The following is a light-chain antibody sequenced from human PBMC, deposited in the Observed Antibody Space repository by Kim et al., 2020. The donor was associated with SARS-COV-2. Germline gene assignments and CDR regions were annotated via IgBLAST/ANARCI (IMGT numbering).Light chain of an antibody. CDR2: GAS. J-gene: IGKJ5*01. CDR1: QSVSSSY. CDR3: QQYGRSPTT. Sequence: EVLLTQSPGTLSLSPGERAILSCRASQSVSSSYLAWYQHKPGQSPRLLIHGASSMATGVPDRFRGGGSGTDFTLTITRLEPEDFAVYYCQQYGRSPTTFGQGTRLEIK. V-gene: IGKV3-20*01.